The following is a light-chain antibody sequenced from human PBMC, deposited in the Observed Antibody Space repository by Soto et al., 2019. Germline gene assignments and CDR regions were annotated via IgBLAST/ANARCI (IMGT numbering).Light chain of an antibody. CDR2: RTS. CDR1: QSVSSSY. J-gene: IGKJ1*01. CDR3: QQYNNWPQT. V-gene: IGKV3-15*01. Sequence: EIVLTQSPCTLSLSPGERATLSCRASQSVSSSYLAWYQQKPGQAPRLLIYRTSNRATGIPARFSGSGSGTDFTLTISGLQSEDFAVYYCQQYNNWPQTFGQGTKVDIK.